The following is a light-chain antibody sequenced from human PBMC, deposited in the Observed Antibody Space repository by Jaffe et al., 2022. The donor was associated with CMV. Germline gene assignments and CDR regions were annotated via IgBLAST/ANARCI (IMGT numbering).Light chain of an antibody. CDR2: SNN. Sequence: QSVLTQPPSASGTPGQRVPISCSGSSTNIGINSVHWYQHFPGTAPKLLIYSNNQRPSGVPDRFSGSKSGTSASLAISGLQSEDEAYYYCAAWDDSLNAQVFGGGTKLTVL. CDR1: STNIGINS. V-gene: IGLV1-44*01. CDR3: AAWDDSLNAQV. J-gene: IGLJ3*02.